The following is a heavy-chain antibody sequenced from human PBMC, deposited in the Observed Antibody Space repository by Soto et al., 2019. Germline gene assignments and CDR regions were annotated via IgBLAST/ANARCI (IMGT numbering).Heavy chain of an antibody. V-gene: IGHV4-30-4*01. J-gene: IGHJ5*02. D-gene: IGHD3-9*01. CDR3: AREDSDWNCFDP. CDR2: IYYSGST. CDR1: GGSISSGDYY. Sequence: SETLSLTCTVSGGSISSGDYYWSWIRQPPGKGLEWIGYIYYSGSTYYNPSLKSRVTISVDTSKNQFSLKLSSVTAADTAVYYCAREDSDWNCFDPWGQGTLVTVSS.